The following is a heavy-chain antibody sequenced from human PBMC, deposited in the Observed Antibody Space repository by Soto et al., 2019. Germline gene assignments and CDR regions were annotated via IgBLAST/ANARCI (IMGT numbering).Heavy chain of an antibody. D-gene: IGHD2-2*01. CDR3: ARDDRPFLVVPAAMGFYYYYGMDV. V-gene: IGHV3-21*01. CDR1: GFTFSSYS. CDR2: ISSSSSYI. Sequence: EVQLVESGGGLVKPGGSLRLSCAASGFTFSSYSMNWVRQAPGKGLEWVSSISSSSSYIYYADSVKGRFTISRDNAKNSLYLQMNSLRAEDTAVYYCARDDRPFLVVPAAMGFYYYYGMDVWGQGTTVTVSS. J-gene: IGHJ6*02.